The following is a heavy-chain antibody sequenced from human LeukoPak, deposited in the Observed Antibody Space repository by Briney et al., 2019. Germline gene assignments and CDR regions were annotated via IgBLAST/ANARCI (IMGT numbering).Heavy chain of an antibody. Sequence: PGGSLRLSCAASGITFSSYAISWVRQAPGKGLEWVSIISASGHISNYAESVKGRFTISRDNSKNTLYLQMNSLRVEDTALYYCAKDNSGGYGSGSDFDYWGQGTLVTVSS. V-gene: IGHV3-23*01. D-gene: IGHD3-10*01. CDR3: AKDNSGGYGSGSDFDY. CDR2: ISASGHIS. J-gene: IGHJ4*02. CDR1: GITFSSYA.